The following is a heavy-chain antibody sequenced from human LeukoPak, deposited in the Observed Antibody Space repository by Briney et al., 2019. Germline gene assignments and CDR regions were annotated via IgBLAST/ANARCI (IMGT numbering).Heavy chain of an antibody. CDR3: ARVREQQLARYYYMDV. J-gene: IGHJ6*03. Sequence: PGGSLRLSCAASGFTFSSYSMNWVRQAPGKGLEWVSSISSSSSYIYYADSVKGRFTISRDNAKNSLYLQMNSLRAEDTAVYYCARVREQQLARYYYMDVWGKGTTVTVSS. D-gene: IGHD6-13*01. CDR1: GFTFSSYS. CDR2: ISSSSSYI. V-gene: IGHV3-21*01.